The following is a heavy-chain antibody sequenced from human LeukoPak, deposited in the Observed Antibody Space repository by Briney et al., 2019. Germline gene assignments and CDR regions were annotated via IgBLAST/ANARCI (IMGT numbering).Heavy chain of an antibody. Sequence: ASVMVSCKASGYTFASFGFSWVRQAPGQGLEWMGWISVYNGNTNYAQKFQGRVTMTTDTSTNTAYMELESLRSEDTAVYYCARAGRDGKKDAFDLWGQGTPVTVSS. CDR3: ARAGRDGKKDAFDL. CDR2: ISVYNGNT. D-gene: IGHD5-24*01. J-gene: IGHJ3*01. V-gene: IGHV1-18*01. CDR1: GYTFASFG.